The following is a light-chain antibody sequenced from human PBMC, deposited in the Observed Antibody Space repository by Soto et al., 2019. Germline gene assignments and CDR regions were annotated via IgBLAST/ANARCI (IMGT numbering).Light chain of an antibody. V-gene: IGKV2-30*01. CDR1: QSLVFSDGNTY. Sequence: DVVLTQTPLSLPVALGQPASISCRSSQSLVFSDGNTYLNWFQQRPGQSPRRLIYKVSNRDSGVPDRFSGSGSGTDFTLKISRVEAEDVGVYYCMQGTRCLWMFGQGTKVEIK. J-gene: IGKJ1*01. CDR3: MQGTRCLWM. CDR2: KVS.